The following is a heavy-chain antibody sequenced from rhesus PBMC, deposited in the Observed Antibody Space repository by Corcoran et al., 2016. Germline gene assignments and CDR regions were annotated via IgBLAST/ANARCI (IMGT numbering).Heavy chain of an antibody. CDR1: GGSVSGYW. CDR3: ARPSPNNSLDV. CDR2: SRSGGSN. V-gene: IGHV4-160*01. J-gene: IGHJ5-2*02. Sequence: QVQLQQWGEGLVKPSETLSLTCAVYGGSVSGYWWGWIRQPPGKGLEGIGRSRSGGSNNYNHSLKSRVTISIDTSKNQFSLKLSAVTAADTAVYYCARPSPNNSLDVWGRGVLVTVSS.